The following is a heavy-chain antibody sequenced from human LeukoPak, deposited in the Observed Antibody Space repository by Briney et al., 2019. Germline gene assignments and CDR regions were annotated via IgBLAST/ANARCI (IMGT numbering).Heavy chain of an antibody. J-gene: IGHJ4*02. CDR2: INQDGTEK. CDR3: AKVAKYYYGSETYYFFEH. D-gene: IGHD3-10*01. CDR1: EFTFTTYW. V-gene: IGHV3-7*01. Sequence: GGSLRLSCAASEFTFTTYWMSWVRQAPGKGLEWVANINQDGTEKYYVDSVKGRFTISRDNAKNSLYLQMNSLRVEDTAVYYCAKVAKYYYGSETYYFFEHWGQGTPVTAAS.